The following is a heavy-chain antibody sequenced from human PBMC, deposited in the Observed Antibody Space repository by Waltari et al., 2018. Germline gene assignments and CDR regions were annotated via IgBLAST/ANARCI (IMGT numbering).Heavy chain of an antibody. Sequence: QVQLLESGPGLVKPSETLSLTCTVSGGAIDPYYGSWIRHPPGKGLEWIAYIFHTGSTNYNPSLKSRVTMSVDTSKNQFSLKLSSVTAADTAVYFCARVANSGYDDRGHFDFWGQGTLVTVSS. V-gene: IGHV4-59*01. D-gene: IGHD5-12*01. J-gene: IGHJ4*02. CDR3: ARVANSGYDDRGHFDF. CDR1: GGAIDPYY. CDR2: IFHTGST.